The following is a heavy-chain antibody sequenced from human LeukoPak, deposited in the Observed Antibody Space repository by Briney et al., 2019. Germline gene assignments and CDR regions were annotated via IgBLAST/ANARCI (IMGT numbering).Heavy chain of an antibody. J-gene: IGHJ5*02. V-gene: IGHV4-34*01. D-gene: IGHD3-10*01. Sequence: PSETLSLTCAVYGGSFSGYYWSWIRQPPGKGLEWIGEINHSGSTNYNPSLKSRVTMSVDTSKNQFSLKLSSVTAADTAVYYCARTLRGSGSYSHNWFDPWGQGTLVTASS. CDR3: ARTLRGSGSYSHNWFDP. CDR2: INHSGST. CDR1: GGSFSGYY.